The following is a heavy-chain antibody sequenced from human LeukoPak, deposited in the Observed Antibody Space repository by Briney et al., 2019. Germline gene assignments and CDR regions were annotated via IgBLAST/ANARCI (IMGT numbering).Heavy chain of an antibody. D-gene: IGHD3-9*01. J-gene: IGHJ4*02. CDR2: ITGSDGSS. V-gene: IGHV3-23*01. CDR3: AKWGDYDILTGYYVPDY. Sequence: GGSLRLSCVASGFTFTNYAMSWVRQAPGKGLEWVSAITGSDGSSYYADSVKGRFTISRDNSKNTLYLQVNSLRAEDTAVYYCAKWGDYDILTGYYVPDYWGQGTLVAVSS. CDR1: GFTFTNYA.